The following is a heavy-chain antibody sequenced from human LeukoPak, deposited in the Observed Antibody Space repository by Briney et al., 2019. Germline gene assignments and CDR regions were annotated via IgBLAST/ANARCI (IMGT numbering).Heavy chain of an antibody. Sequence: PSETLSLTCAVYGGSFSGYYWSWIRQPPGKGLERIGEINHSGSTNYNPSLKSRVTISVDTSKNQFSLKLSSVTAADTAVYYCARPIGYCSSTSCHRGFDPWGQGTLVTVSS. D-gene: IGHD2-2*01. CDR2: INHSGST. CDR3: ARPIGYCSSTSCHRGFDP. J-gene: IGHJ5*02. V-gene: IGHV4-34*01. CDR1: GGSFSGYY.